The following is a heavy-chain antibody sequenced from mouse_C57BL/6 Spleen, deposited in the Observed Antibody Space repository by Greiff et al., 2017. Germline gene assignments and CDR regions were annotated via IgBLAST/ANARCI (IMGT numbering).Heavy chain of an antibody. Sequence: QVQLQQPGAELVKPGASVKMSCKASGYTFTSYWITWVKQRPGQGLEWIGDIYPGSGSTNYNEKFKSKATLTVDTSSSTAYMQLSSLTSEDSAVYYCARMDDYGDVSDYWGQGTTLTVSS. CDR2: IYPGSGST. CDR1: GYTFTSYW. V-gene: IGHV1-55*01. CDR3: ARMDDYGDVSDY. D-gene: IGHD2-4*01. J-gene: IGHJ2*01.